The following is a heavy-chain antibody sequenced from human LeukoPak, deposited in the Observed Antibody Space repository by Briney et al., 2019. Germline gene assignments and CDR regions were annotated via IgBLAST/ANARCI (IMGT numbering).Heavy chain of an antibody. Sequence: GGSLRLSCTASGFTFRNYGMNWVRQAPEKGLEWVSGLVMSGGTANYADSVKGRFTISRDNSKNTLYLQMNSLRAEDTAVYYCTKPLARYDSSGYYPGYFDSWGQGTLVTVSS. D-gene: IGHD3-22*01. CDR1: GFTFRNYG. J-gene: IGHJ4*02. CDR3: TKPLARYDSSGYYPGYFDS. V-gene: IGHV3-23*01. CDR2: LVMSGGTA.